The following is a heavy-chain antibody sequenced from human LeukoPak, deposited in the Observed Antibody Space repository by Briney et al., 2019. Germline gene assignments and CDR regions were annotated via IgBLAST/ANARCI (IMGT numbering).Heavy chain of an antibody. J-gene: IGHJ5*02. CDR1: GASVTSGGYY. Sequence: SETLSLKCSVSGASVTSGGYYWAWIRQPPGERPEYIGSIYQSGSSYYNPSLKSRVTTSLETSKNQFSLRVTSVTAADTAVYYFARPIGLYGLFRFDPWGQESWSPSPQ. CDR2: IYQSGSS. V-gene: IGHV4-39*01. D-gene: IGHD3-16*01. CDR3: ARPIGLYGLFRFDP.